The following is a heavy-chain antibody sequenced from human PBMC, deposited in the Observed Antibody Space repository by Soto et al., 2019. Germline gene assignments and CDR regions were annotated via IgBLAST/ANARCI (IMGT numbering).Heavy chain of an antibody. CDR3: ARQGTASILNKWFDP. Sequence: PSETLSLTCSVYDGSFTGFHWTWIRRPPGKGLEWIGEIKHSGSTNYNPSLTRRVTISVDTSKNQFSLKLNSVTAADTAVYYCARQGTASILNKWFDPWGQGTLVTVSS. CDR2: IKHSGST. V-gene: IGHV4-34*01. CDR1: DGSFTGFH. D-gene: IGHD2-2*01. J-gene: IGHJ5*02.